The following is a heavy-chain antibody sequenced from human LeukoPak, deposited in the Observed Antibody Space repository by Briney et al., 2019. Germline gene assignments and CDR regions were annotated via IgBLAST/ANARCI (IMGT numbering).Heavy chain of an antibody. CDR1: GGSISSYY. Sequence: SETLSLTCTVCGGSISSYYWSWIPQPAGKGLEWIRRIYTSGSTNYNPSLKSRVTMSVDTSKNRFSLKLSSVTAADTAVYYCASDVAGFGTFDYWGQGTLVTVSS. CDR2: IYTSGST. J-gene: IGHJ4*02. V-gene: IGHV4-4*07. CDR3: ASDVAGFGTFDY. D-gene: IGHD6-19*01.